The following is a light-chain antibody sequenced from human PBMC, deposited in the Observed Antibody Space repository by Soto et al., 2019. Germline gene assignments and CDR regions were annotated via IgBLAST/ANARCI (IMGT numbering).Light chain of an antibody. Sequence: EIVMTQSPATLSVSPGDRATLSCTASQSVNSDLAWYQQKPGQSPRLLIYGASTRATGVPARFSGSGSGTEFTLTITSLQSEDFAIYYCQQYNNWPPYTFCQGTKLEIK. V-gene: IGKV3-15*01. J-gene: IGKJ2*01. CDR3: QQYNNWPPYT. CDR2: GAS. CDR1: QSVNSD.